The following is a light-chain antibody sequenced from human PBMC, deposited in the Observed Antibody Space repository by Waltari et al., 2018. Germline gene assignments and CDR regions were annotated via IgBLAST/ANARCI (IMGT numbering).Light chain of an antibody. CDR1: SSDVGGYNY. CDR3: SSYTSISTLV. J-gene: IGLJ2*01. CDR2: EVS. Sequence: QSALTQPASVSGSLGQSITISCTGTSSDVGGYNYVSWYQQHPSKAPKLIIYEVSNRPSGVSNRFSGSKSGNTASLTISGLQAEDEADYYCSSYTSISTLVFGGGTNLTVL. V-gene: IGLV2-14*01.